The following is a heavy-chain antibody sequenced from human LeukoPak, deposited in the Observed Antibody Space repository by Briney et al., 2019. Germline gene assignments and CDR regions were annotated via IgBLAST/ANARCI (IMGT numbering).Heavy chain of an antibody. CDR3: ARDYCGGDCFPDY. CDR2: INPNSGDT. J-gene: IGHJ4*02. V-gene: IGHV1-2*06. Sequence: ASVKVSCKASGYTFTGYYVHWVRQAPGQGLEWMGRINPNSGDTNYAQKFQGRVTMTRDTSISTAYMELSRLRSDDTAVYYCARDYCGGDCFPDYWGQGILVTVSS. CDR1: GYTFTGYY. D-gene: IGHD2-21*02.